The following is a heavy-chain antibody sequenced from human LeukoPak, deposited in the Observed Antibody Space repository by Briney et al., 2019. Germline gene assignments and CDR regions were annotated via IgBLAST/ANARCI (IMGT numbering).Heavy chain of an antibody. CDR1: GGSVRSYY. D-gene: IGHD6-19*01. V-gene: IGHV4-4*07. J-gene: IGHJ4*02. CDR3: ARDGGSGWYNY. Sequence: SETLSLTCTVSGGSVRSYYWNWIRQPAGKGLEWIGRIQASGTTNYNPSLKSRVTMSVDTSKNQFSLKLNSVTAADTAVYYCARDGGSGWYNYWGQGTLVTVSS. CDR2: IQASGTT.